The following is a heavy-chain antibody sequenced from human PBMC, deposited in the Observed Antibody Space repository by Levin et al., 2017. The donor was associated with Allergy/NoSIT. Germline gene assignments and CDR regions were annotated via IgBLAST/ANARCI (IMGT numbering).Heavy chain of an antibody. CDR3: ARKTRFVVDY. CDR2: IHYSGST. V-gene: IGHV4-39*07. CDR1: GDFINNTNYY. D-gene: IGHD3-3*01. Sequence: SETLSLTCTVSGDFINNTNYYWGWIRQPPGRGLEWIGCIHYSGSTYYNPSLKSRVTISLDTSKNHFSLKRNSVTAADTAVYYCARKTRFVVDYWGQGTLVTVSS. J-gene: IGHJ4*02.